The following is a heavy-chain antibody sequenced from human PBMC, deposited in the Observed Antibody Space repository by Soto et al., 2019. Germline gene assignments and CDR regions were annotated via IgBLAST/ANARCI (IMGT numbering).Heavy chain of an antibody. CDR1: GGSFSGYF. V-gene: IGHV4-34*01. CDR3: ARDGHGMDV. J-gene: IGHJ6*02. Sequence: SETLSLTCFVYGGSFSGYFWSWIRQPPGKGLEWIGEINHSGSTNYNPSLKSRVTISVDTSKNQFSLTLTSVTAADTAVYYCARDGHGMDVWGQGTTVTVSS. CDR2: INHSGST.